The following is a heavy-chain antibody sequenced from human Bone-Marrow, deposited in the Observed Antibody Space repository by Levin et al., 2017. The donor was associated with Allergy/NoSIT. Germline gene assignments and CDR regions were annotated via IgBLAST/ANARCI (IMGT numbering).Heavy chain of an antibody. V-gene: IGHV4-31*03. CDR3: ARDRETPVVLGWFDP. J-gene: IGHJ5*02. CDR1: GDSITSPAYY. CDR2: IYYTGST. Sequence: SETLSLTCSVSGDSITSPAYYWTWIRQLPGTGLEWIGYIYYTGSTYYNPSLRSRVSISVDTSKNQFSLNLTSATAADTAVYYCARDRETPVVLGWFDPWGQGTLVTVSS. D-gene: IGHD2-21*01.